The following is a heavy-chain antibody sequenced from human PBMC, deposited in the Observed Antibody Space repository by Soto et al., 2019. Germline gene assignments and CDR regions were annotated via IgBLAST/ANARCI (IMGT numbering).Heavy chain of an antibody. CDR1: GGSIRSGGYY. V-gene: IGHV4-31*03. Sequence: PSETLCVTCTVAGGSIRSGGYYWSWIRQHPGKGLEWIGYIYYSGSTYYNPSLKSRVTISVDTSKNQFSLKLSSVTAADTAVYYCARELLLWFGTPGAFDIWGQGTMVTVSS. CDR2: IYYSGST. J-gene: IGHJ3*02. D-gene: IGHD3-10*01. CDR3: ARELLLWFGTPGAFDI.